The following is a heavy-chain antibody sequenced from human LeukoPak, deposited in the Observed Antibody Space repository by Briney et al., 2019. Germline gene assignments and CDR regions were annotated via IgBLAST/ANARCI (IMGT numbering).Heavy chain of an antibody. J-gene: IGHJ6*01. CDR3: ARDMTTVTTSSVSGYYGYGWDL. D-gene: IGHD4-17*01. CDR2: ISSGGSSM. V-gene: IGHV3-48*03. Sequence: PGGSLTQTCAVCGFTFLSYEWHWVRQAPGKGLEWVSYISSGGSSMFYADSVKGRFTISRDNAKNSLYLQMNILTAEDTAVYYCARDMTTVTTSSVSGYYGYGWDLWPQRPRVTVAS. CDR1: GFTFLSYE.